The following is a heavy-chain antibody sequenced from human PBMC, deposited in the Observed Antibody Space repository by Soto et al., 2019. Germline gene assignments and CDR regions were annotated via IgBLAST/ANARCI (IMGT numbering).Heavy chain of an antibody. J-gene: IGHJ4*02. CDR3: ARTYSSSWSPLEY. CDR2: INHSGGT. D-gene: IGHD6-13*01. Sequence: QVQLQQWGAGLLKPSETLSLTCAVYGGSFSGYYWSWIRQPPGKGLEWIGEINHSGGTNYNPSLTXRXSLSVDTSKNQFSLKLTSVTAADTAVYYCARTYSSSWSPLEYWGQGTLVTVSS. CDR1: GGSFSGYY. V-gene: IGHV4-34*01.